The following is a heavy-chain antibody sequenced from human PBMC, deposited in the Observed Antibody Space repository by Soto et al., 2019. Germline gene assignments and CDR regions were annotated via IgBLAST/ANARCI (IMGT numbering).Heavy chain of an antibody. J-gene: IGHJ4*02. D-gene: IGHD2-15*01. CDR3: AKAPEVAATPLGY. CDR2: ISYDGSNK. CDR1: GFTFSSYG. Sequence: QVQLVESGGGVVQPGRSLRLSCAASGFTFSSYGMQWVRQAPGKGLEWVAVISYDGSNKYYADSVKGRFTISRDNSKNTLYLQMNSLRAEDTAVYYCAKAPEVAATPLGYWGQGTLVTVSS. V-gene: IGHV3-30*18.